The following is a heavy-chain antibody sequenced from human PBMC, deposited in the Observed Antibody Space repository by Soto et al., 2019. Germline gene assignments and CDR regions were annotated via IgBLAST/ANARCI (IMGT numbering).Heavy chain of an antibody. V-gene: IGHV3-33*01. Sequence: QVQLLESGGGVVQPGRSLRLSCTVSAFSFSTYGMHWVRQAPGKGLEWVAIVWADGATKYYADSVRGRFTISRDNSENTLYLQVNSPSAVDTAVYYCATGRPGPVSTFPLFEYWGQGTLVTVSS. CDR3: ATGRPGPVSTFPLFEY. D-gene: IGHD3-10*01. CDR2: VWADGATK. CDR1: AFSFSTYG. J-gene: IGHJ4*02.